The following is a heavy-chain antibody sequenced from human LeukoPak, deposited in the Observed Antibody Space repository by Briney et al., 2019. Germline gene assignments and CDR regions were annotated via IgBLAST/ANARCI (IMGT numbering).Heavy chain of an antibody. V-gene: IGHV4-39*01. J-gene: IGHJ4*02. Sequence: SETLSLTCTVSGGSISSSSYYWGWIRQPPGKGLEWIGSIYYSGSTYYNPSLKSRVTISVDTSKNQFSLKLSSVTAADTAVYYCARGQSIGYWGQGTLVTVSS. CDR2: IYYSGST. CDR1: GGSISSSSYY. CDR3: ARGQSIGY. D-gene: IGHD3-16*01.